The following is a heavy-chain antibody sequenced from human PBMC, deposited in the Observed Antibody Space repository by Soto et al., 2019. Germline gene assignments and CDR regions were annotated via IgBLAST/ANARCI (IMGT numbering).Heavy chain of an antibody. J-gene: IGHJ3*02. CDR1: GYTFTSCA. V-gene: IGHV1-3*01. CDR2: INAGNGNT. CDR3: ASNRPRYSSGWSRGAFDI. D-gene: IGHD6-19*01. Sequence: ASVKVSCKASGYTFTSCAMHWVRQAPGQRXEWMGWINAGNGNTKYSQKFQGRVTITRDTSASTAYMELSSLRSEDTAVYYCASNRPRYSSGWSRGAFDIWGQGTMVTVSS.